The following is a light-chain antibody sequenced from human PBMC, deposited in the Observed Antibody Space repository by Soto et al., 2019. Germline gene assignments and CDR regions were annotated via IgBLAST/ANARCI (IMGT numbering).Light chain of an antibody. Sequence: EIVLRPCPGNLSLSRGERATLSCRASQSVSSNYLAWYQQRPGQAPRFLIYGISSRATGIPDRFSGSGSGTDFTLTISRLEPEDFAVYYCEQDGSSPRTFGQGTKVDIK. J-gene: IGKJ1*01. CDR1: QSVSSNY. V-gene: IGKV3-20*01. CDR2: GIS. CDR3: EQDGSSPRT.